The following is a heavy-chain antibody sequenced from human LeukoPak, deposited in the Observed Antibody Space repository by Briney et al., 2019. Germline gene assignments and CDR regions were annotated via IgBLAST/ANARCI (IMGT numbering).Heavy chain of an antibody. Sequence: GASVTVSCMASGYTFTNYDINWVRQAAGQGLEWMGWMYPSRGYTDYPQKFQGRVTMTGNTSISTAHMELNIMTSEDTAVYYCARGNRLYSSSWSSLPFDIWGQGTMVTVSS. CDR1: GYTFTNYD. CDR3: ARGNRLYSSSWSSLPFDI. CDR2: MYPSRGYT. V-gene: IGHV1-8*01. D-gene: IGHD6-13*01. J-gene: IGHJ3*02.